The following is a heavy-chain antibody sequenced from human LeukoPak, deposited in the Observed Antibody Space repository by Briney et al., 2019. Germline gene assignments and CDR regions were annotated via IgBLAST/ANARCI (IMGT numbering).Heavy chain of an antibody. CDR3: AKGSDILTGYSGGVFDY. CDR1: GFTFSSYG. V-gene: IGHV3-30*18. CDR2: ISYDGSNK. Sequence: GGFRRLSCAASGFTFSSYGMHWVRQAPGKGLEWVAVISYDGSNKYYADSVKGRFTISRDNSKNTLYLQMNSLRAEDTAVYYCAKGSDILTGYSGGVFDYWGQGTLVTVSS. D-gene: IGHD3-9*01. J-gene: IGHJ4*02.